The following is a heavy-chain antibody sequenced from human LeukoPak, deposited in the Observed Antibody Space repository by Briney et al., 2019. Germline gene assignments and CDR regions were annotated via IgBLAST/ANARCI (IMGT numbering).Heavy chain of an antibody. D-gene: IGHD3-10*01. CDR3: ARVLDTPGSYPPGY. CDR1: GFTFSSYS. J-gene: IGHJ4*02. CDR2: ISSSGSSI. V-gene: IGHV3-48*01. Sequence: GGSLRLSCAASGFTFSSYSMNWVRQAPGKGLEWVSYISSSGSSIYYADSVKGRFTISRDDAMNSLYLQMNNLRAEDTAVYYCARVLDTPGSYPPGYWGQGTLVTVSS.